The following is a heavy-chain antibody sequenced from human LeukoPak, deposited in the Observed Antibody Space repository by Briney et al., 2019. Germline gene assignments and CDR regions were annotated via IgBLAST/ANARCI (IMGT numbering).Heavy chain of an antibody. Sequence: GGSLRLSCTASGFTFSTYWMSWVRQVPGKGLEWVANIKQDGTEKHYVDSVKGRFTISRDNAKNSLYLQMNSLRAEDTAVYYCARDRESSGYYYWGQGTLVTVSS. CDR2: IKQDGTEK. J-gene: IGHJ4*02. CDR1: GFTFSTYW. D-gene: IGHD3-22*01. CDR3: ARDRESSGYYY. V-gene: IGHV3-7*01.